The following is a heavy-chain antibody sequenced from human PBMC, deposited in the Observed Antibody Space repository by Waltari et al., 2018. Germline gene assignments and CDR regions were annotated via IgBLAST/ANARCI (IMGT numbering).Heavy chain of an antibody. D-gene: IGHD3-10*01. J-gene: IGHJ6*02. V-gene: IGHV1-69-2*01. CDR3: ATESRPGPDYYGYYYYGMDV. Sequence: EVQLVQSGAEVKKPGATVKISCKVSGYTFTDYYMHWVQPAPAKGLEWMGLVDPEDGETIYAEKFQGRVTITADTSTDTAYMELSSLRSEDTAVYYCATESRPGPDYYGYYYYGMDVWGQGTTVTVSS. CDR2: VDPEDGET. CDR1: GYTFTDYY.